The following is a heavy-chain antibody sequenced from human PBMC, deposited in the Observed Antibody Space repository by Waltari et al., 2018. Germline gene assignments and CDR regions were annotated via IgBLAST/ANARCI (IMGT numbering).Heavy chain of an antibody. Sequence: QVQLVQSGAEVKKPGSSVKVSCKASGGTFSSYAISWVRQAPGHGLAWRGRIIPICGTANYAQKFQGRVTITADKSTSTAYMELSRLRSEDTAVYYCARDSGDDSDYWGQGTLVTVSS. J-gene: IGHJ4*02. V-gene: IGHV1-69*13. CDR2: IIPICGTA. CDR3: ARDSGDDSDY. CDR1: GGTFSSYA. D-gene: IGHD5-12*01.